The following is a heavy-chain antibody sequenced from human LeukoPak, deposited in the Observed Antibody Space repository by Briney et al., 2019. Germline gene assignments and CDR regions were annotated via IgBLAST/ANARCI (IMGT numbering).Heavy chain of an antibody. CDR1: GFTFSNYG. D-gene: IGHD3-10*01. CDR3: AGPSSSGVGY. V-gene: IGHV3-30*02. J-gene: IGHJ4*02. Sequence: GGSLRLSCAASGFTFSNYGMHWVRQAPGKGLEWVAFIRFDGTNKYYAGSVKGRLTISRDNSKNTLYLQMNSLRAEDTAVYYCAGPSSSGVGYWGQGTLVTVSS. CDR2: IRFDGTNK.